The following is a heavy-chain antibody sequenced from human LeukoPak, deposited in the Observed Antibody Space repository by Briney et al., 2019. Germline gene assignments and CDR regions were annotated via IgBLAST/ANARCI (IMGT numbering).Heavy chain of an antibody. CDR3: ARTYYYDKVYYYGMDV. D-gene: IGHD3-22*01. V-gene: IGHV3-30*04. CDR1: GFTFSSYA. J-gene: IGHJ6*02. Sequence: GGSLRLSCAASGFTFSSYAMHWVRQAPGKGLEWVAVISYDGSNKYYADSVKGRFTISRDNSKNTLYLQMNSLRAEDTAVYYCARTYYYDKVYYYGMDVWGQGTTVIVSS. CDR2: ISYDGSNK.